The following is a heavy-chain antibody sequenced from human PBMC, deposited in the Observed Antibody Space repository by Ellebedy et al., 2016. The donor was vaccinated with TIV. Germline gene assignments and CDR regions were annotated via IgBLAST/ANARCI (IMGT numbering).Heavy chain of an antibody. D-gene: IGHD6-6*01. V-gene: IGHV3-33*06. Sequence: GESLKISXAASGFTFSSYGMQWVRQAPGKGLEWVAVIWFDESNKYYADSVKGRFTISRDNSKNTLYLEMNSLRAEDTAVYYCAKIAGRPRTFDYYYYCMDVWGKGTTVTVSS. CDR2: IWFDESNK. CDR1: GFTFSSYG. CDR3: AKIAGRPRTFDYYYYCMDV. J-gene: IGHJ6*03.